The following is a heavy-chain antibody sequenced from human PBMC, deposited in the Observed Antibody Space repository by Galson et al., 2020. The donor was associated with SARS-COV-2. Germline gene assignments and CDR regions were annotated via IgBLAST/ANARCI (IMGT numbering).Heavy chain of an antibody. CDR2: IYSGGST. J-gene: IGHJ4*02. V-gene: IGHV3-53*01. D-gene: IGHD3-22*01. CDR3: ASSYYYDSGTLDY. Sequence: GGSLRLSCAASGFTVSSNYMSWVRQAPGKGLEWVSVIYSGGSTYYADSVKGRFTISRDNSKNTLYLQMNSLRAEDTAVYYWASSYYYDSGTLDYWGQGTLVSVSS. CDR1: GFTVSSNY.